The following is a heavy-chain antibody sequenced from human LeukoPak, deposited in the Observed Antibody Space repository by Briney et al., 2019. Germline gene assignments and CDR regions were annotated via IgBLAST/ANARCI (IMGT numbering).Heavy chain of an antibody. D-gene: IGHD7-27*01. V-gene: IGHV1-18*01. CDR2: ISIYSGNT. Sequence: ASVKFSCKASGYTFTSHGLSWARQAPGQGLEWMGWISIYSGNTNYAQKFQDRISMTTDTSTNTAYMELRSLKSDDTAVYYCARDPGGTWGFDYWGQGALVTVSS. J-gene: IGHJ4*02. CDR3: ARDPGGTWGFDY. CDR1: GYTFTSHG.